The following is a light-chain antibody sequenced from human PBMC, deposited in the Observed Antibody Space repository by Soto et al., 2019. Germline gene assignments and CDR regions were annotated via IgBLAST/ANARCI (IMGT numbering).Light chain of an antibody. J-gene: IGKJ4*01. CDR1: QGISTY. V-gene: IGKV1-9*01. Sequence: DIQLTQSPSFLSASVGDRVTITCRASQGISTYLAWYQQKPGKAPKLLIYAASTLQSGVPSRFSGSGSGTEFTLTISSLQPEDFATYYCQQLNSYTALTFGGGTKVELK. CDR3: QQLNSYTALT. CDR2: AAS.